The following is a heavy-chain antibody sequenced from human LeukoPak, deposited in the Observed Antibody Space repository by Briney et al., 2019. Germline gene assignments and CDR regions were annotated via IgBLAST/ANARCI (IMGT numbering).Heavy chain of an antibody. CDR1: GFTFSRYG. D-gene: IGHD3-16*01. Sequence: GGSLRLSCTASGFTFSRYGMHWVRQAPGKGLEWVAVTSSDGSNKWYVDSVKGRFTISRDISKNTLYLDMNSLRPEDTAVYYCAKDGGGSPYYGLDVWGQGTTVTVSS. J-gene: IGHJ6*02. CDR2: TSSDGSNK. V-gene: IGHV3-30*18. CDR3: AKDGGGSPYYGLDV.